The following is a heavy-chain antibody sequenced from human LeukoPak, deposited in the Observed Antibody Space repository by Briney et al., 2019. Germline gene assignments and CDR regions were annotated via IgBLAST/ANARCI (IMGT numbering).Heavy chain of an antibody. Sequence: GGSLRLSCAASGFTFSGYGMHWVRQAPGKGLEWVAFIRYDGSNRYYADSVKGRFTISRDNSKNTLYLQMNSLRAEDTAVYYCAKESTIFGVVIMEALDYWGQGTLVTVSS. CDR3: AKESTIFGVVIMEALDY. J-gene: IGHJ4*02. CDR2: IRYDGSNR. V-gene: IGHV3-30*02. CDR1: GFTFSGYG. D-gene: IGHD3-3*01.